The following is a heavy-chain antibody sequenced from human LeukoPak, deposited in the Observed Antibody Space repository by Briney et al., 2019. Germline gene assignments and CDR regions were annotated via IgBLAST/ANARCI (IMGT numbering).Heavy chain of an antibody. D-gene: IGHD2-15*01. V-gene: IGHV1-18*01. CDR1: GVTFSSYA. CDR3: ASGYCSAGSCYGLCDY. CDR2: IISYNGNT. Sequence: ASLKVSCKASGVTFSSYAISWVRQAPGQGLEWMGGIISYNGNTHYAQQLQGRVTMTTDTSTSTAYMELRGVRSDDTAVYYCASGYCSAGSCYGLCDYWGQGTLVTVSS. J-gene: IGHJ4*02.